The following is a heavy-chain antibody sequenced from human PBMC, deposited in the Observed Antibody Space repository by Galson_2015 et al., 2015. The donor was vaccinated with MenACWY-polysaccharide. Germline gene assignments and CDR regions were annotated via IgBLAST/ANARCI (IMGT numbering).Heavy chain of an antibody. V-gene: IGHV3-7*01. CDR1: GFTFSSYW. CDR3: ARVFARGYSYGGRGDFDY. D-gene: IGHD5-18*01. CDR2: IKQDGSEK. Sequence: SLRLSCAASGFTFSSYWMSWVRQAPGKGLEWVANIKQDGSEKYYVDSVKGRFTISRDNAKNSLYLQMNSLRAEDTAVYYCARVFARGYSYGGRGDFDYWGQGTLVTVSS. J-gene: IGHJ4*02.